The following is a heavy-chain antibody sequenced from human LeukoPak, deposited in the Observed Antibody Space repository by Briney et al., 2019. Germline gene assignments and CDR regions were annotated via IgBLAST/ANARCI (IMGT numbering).Heavy chain of an antibody. CDR2: ISSSSSYI. CDR1: GFTFSSYS. CDR3: ARDWSGSWSTVSMDV. V-gene: IGHV3-21*01. J-gene: IGHJ6*02. D-gene: IGHD6-13*01. Sequence: GGSLRLSCAASGFTFSSYSMNWVRQAPGKGLEWVSSISSSSSYIYYADSVKGRFTISRDNAKNSLYLQMNSLRAEDTAVYYCARDWSGSWSTVSMDVWGQGTTVSVSS.